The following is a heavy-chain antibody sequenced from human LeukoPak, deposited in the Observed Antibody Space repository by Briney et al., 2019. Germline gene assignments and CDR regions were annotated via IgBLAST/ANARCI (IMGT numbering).Heavy chain of an antibody. CDR2: ITSGSSYI. J-gene: IGHJ6*03. D-gene: IGHD1-26*01. Sequence: GGSLRLSCAASGFTFSSYNMNWVRQAPGEGLEWVSSITSGSSYIYYADSVKGRFTISRDNAKNSLFLQMNSLRAEDTAVYYCARDPYSGSYGNYYYYFMDVWGKGTTVTISS. CDR3: ARDPYSGSYGNYYYYFMDV. V-gene: IGHV3-21*01. CDR1: GFTFSSYN.